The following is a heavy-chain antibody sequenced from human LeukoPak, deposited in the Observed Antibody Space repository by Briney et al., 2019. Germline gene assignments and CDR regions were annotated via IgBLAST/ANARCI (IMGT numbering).Heavy chain of an antibody. Sequence: ASVKVSCKASVYTFTSYYMHWVRQAPGQGLEWMGIINPSGGSTSYAQKFQGRVTMTRDTSTSTVYMELSSLRSEDTAVYYCATLGYCSSTSCYAGDYWGQGTLVTVSS. CDR1: VYTFTSYY. CDR2: INPSGGST. D-gene: IGHD2-2*01. V-gene: IGHV1-46*01. CDR3: ATLGYCSSTSCYAGDY. J-gene: IGHJ4*02.